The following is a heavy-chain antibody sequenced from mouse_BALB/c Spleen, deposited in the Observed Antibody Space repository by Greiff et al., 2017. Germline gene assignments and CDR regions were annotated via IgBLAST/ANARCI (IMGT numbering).Heavy chain of an antibody. D-gene: IGHD3-1*01. Sequence: QVQLQQSGAELVRPGSSVKISCKAPGYAFSSYWMNWVKQRPGQGLEWIGQIYPGDGDTNYNGKFKGKATLTADKSSSTAYMQLSSLTSEDSAVYFCARSRASGIYAMDYWGQGTSVTVSS. CDR3: ARSRASGIYAMDY. J-gene: IGHJ4*01. V-gene: IGHV1-80*01. CDR1: GYAFSSYW. CDR2: IYPGDGDT.